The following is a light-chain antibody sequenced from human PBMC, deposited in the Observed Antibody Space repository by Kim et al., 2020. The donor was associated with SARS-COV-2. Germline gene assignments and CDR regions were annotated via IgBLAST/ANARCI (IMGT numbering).Light chain of an antibody. V-gene: IGLV2-14*03. Sequence: QSALTQPASVSGSPGQSITISCTGTRGDIGDYDYVSWYQQYPDKTPKLIIYDVTNRPSGVSDRFSGSKSGNTASLTISGLQGEDEADYYCSSYARGTTPVVFGGGTKVTVL. J-gene: IGLJ2*01. CDR2: DVT. CDR3: SSYARGTTPVV. CDR1: RGDIGDYDY.